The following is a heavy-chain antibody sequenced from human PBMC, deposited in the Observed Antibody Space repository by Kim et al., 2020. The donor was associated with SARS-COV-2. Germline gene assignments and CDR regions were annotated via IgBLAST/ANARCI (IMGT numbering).Heavy chain of an antibody. J-gene: IGHJ4*02. V-gene: IGHV3-15*01. Sequence: YAAPVKGRFTISRDDSKNTLYLQMNSLKTEDTAVYYCTTRGYSYGQGGDYWGQGTLVTVSS. D-gene: IGHD5-18*01. CDR3: TTRGYSYGQGGDY.